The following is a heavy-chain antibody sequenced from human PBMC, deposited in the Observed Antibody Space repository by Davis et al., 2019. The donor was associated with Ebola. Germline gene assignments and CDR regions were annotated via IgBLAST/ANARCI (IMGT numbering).Heavy chain of an antibody. Sequence: GGSLRLSCAASGFTFSGSAMPWVRQASGKGLEWVGRIRSKANSYATAYAASVKGRFTISRDDSKNTAYLQMNSLGADDTAVYYCARVSYSDYYWGQGTLVTVSS. J-gene: IGHJ4*02. CDR3: ARVSYSDYY. CDR2: IRSKANSYAT. V-gene: IGHV3-73*01. CDR1: GFTFSGSA. D-gene: IGHD4-11*01.